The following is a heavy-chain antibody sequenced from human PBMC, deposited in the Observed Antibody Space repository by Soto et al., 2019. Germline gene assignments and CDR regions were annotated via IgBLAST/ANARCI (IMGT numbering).Heavy chain of an antibody. CDR1: GDSVSSNSAA. CDR3: ARIRSSTREDGYYYYYGMDV. CDR2: TYYRSKWYN. Sequence: SQTLSLTCAISGDSVSSNSAAWNWIRQSPSRGLEWLGRTYYRSKWYNDYAVSVKSRITINPDTSKNQFSLQLNSVTPEDTAVYYCARIRSSTREDGYYYYYGMDVWGQGTTVTVSS. J-gene: IGHJ6*02. V-gene: IGHV6-1*01. D-gene: IGHD2-2*01.